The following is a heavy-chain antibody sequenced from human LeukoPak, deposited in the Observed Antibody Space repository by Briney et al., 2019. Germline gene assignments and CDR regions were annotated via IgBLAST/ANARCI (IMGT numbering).Heavy chain of an antibody. CDR2: INTNTGNP. J-gene: IGHJ4*02. CDR1: GYTFTGYY. V-gene: IGHV7-4-1*02. Sequence: WASVKVSCKASGYTFTGYYMHWVRQAPGQGLEWMGWINTNTGNPTYAQGFTGRFVFSLDTSVSTAYLQISSLKAEDTAVYYCARDEGRVNLRQRGDYWGQGTLVTVSS. CDR3: ARDEGRVNLRQRGDY. D-gene: IGHD3-10*01.